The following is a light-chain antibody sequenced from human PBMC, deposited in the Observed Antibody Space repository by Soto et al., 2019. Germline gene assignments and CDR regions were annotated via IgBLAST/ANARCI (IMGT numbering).Light chain of an antibody. CDR1: QRISSNY. V-gene: IGKV3-20*01. CDR2: AAS. CDR3: QDYGSSPQT. Sequence: PGERATLSCRASQRISSNYLGWYQQKPGQAPRLLIYAASSRATGIPDRSSGSGSGTDFTLTISRLEPEDFAVYYCQDYGSSPQTFGQGTKVDIK. J-gene: IGKJ1*01.